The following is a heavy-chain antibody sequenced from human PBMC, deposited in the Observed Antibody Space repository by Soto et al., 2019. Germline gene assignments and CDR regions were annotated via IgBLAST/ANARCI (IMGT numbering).Heavy chain of an antibody. Sequence: PGGSLRLSCAASGFTFSSYAMSWVRQAPGKGLEWVSAISGSGGSTYYADSVKGRFTISRDNSRNTLYLQMNSLRAEDTAVYYCAKTGIAAADYYYGMDVWGQGTTVTVSS. CDR2: ISGSGGST. J-gene: IGHJ6*02. CDR1: GFTFSSYA. CDR3: AKTGIAAADYYYGMDV. V-gene: IGHV3-23*01. D-gene: IGHD6-13*01.